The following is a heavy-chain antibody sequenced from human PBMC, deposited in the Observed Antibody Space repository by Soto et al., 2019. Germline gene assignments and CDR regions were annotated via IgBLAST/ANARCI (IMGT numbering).Heavy chain of an antibody. CDR2: IYYSGST. J-gene: IGHJ4*02. CDR1: GGSVSSGSYY. V-gene: IGHV4-61*01. CDR3: ARAPTPYGGEMV. D-gene: IGHD2-8*01. Sequence: TSETLSLTCTVSGGSVSSGSYYWSWIRQPPGKGLEWIGYIYYSGSTNYNPSLKSRVTISVDTSKNQFSLKLSSVTAADTAVYYCARAPTPYGGEMVWGQGTLVTVSS.